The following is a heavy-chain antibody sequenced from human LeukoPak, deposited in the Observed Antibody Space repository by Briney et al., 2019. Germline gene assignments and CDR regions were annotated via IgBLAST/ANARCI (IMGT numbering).Heavy chain of an antibody. D-gene: IGHD3-22*01. V-gene: IGHV3-21*01. CDR2: ITPTSSYI. CDR1: GLTFSSYS. J-gene: IGHJ4*02. Sequence: GGSLRLSCAASGLTFSSYSFNWVRQAPGKGLEWVSSITPTSSYIYYADSVKGRFTISRDNAKNSLYLQMNSLRAEDMVVYYCARLRRNNDNSGYYYYYDYWGQGTLVTVSS. CDR3: ARLRRNNDNSGYYYYYDY.